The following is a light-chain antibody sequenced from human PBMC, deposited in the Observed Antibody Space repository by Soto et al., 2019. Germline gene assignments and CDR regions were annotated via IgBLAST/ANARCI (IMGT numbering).Light chain of an antibody. Sequence: QSALTQPASVSGSPGQSITISCTGTSSDVGGYNYVSWYQQHPVKAPKLMIYDVTNRPSGVSDRFSGSKSGNTASLTISGLQAEDEGDYYCSSYTSSSTPYVFGTGTMLTVL. CDR3: SSYTSSSTPYV. V-gene: IGLV2-14*01. CDR1: SSDVGGYNY. J-gene: IGLJ1*01. CDR2: DVT.